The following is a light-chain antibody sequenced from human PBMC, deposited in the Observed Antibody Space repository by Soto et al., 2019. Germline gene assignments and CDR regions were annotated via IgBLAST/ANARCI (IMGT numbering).Light chain of an antibody. V-gene: IGLV2-14*01. CDR3: GSYTSSTTIVL. CDR2: EVS. J-gene: IGLJ2*01. Sequence: QSALTQPASLSGSPGQSITISCTGTSSDIGGFDFVSWYRHHPGKAPQLIIYEVSNRPSGVSNRFSGSKSANTASLTISGLQADDEGLYYCGSYTSSTTIVLFGGGTKVTVL. CDR1: SSDIGGFDF.